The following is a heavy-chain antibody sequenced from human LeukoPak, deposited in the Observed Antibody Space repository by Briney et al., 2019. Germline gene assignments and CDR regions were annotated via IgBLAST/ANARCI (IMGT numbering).Heavy chain of an antibody. Sequence: GGSLRLSCAVSGFTFSSYAMSWVRQAPGKGLEWVSGISGSGDITYYADSVKGRFTISRDNSKNTLYLQMNSLRAEDTAVYYCAKEHCSGGSCYSHYFDYWGQGTLVTVSS. V-gene: IGHV3-23*01. CDR1: GFTFSSYA. CDR2: ISGSGDIT. D-gene: IGHD2-15*01. J-gene: IGHJ4*02. CDR3: AKEHCSGGSCYSHYFDY.